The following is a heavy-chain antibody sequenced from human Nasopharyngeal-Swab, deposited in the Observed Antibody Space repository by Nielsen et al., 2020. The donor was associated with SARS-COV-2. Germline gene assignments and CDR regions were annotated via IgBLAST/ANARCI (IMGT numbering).Heavy chain of an antibody. CDR2: ITPFNGNT. CDR3: ARSRHSWGTSHGSYDAFDI. J-gene: IGHJ3*02. V-gene: IGHV1-45*02. D-gene: IGHD3-16*01. Sequence: WVRQAPGQALEWMGWITPFNGNTNYAQKFQDRVTITRDRSMSTAYMELSSLRSEDTAMYYCARSRHSWGTSHGSYDAFDIWGQGTMVTVSS.